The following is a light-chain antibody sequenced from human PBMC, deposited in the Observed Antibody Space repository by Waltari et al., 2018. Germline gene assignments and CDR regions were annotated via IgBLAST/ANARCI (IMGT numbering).Light chain of an antibody. J-gene: IGKJ1*01. CDR3: QHYVRLPVT. CDR1: QIISRA. Sequence: EIMLTQSPGTLSLSPGERATLSCRASQIISRALAWYQQKPGQGPRLLIYDVSTRASGIPDRFSGSGSGTDFSLTISRLEPEDFAVYYCQHYVRLPVTFGQGTKLEFK. CDR2: DVS. V-gene: IGKV3-20*01.